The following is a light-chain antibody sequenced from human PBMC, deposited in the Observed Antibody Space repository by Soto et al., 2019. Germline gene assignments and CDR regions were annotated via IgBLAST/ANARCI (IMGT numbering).Light chain of an antibody. CDR2: SNN. CDR1: SSNIGSNT. CDR3: VAWVDSPNGYVV. J-gene: IGLJ2*01. V-gene: IGLV1-44*01. Sequence: QSVLTQAPSASGTPGQRVTISCSGSSSNIGSNTVNWYQQLPGTAPKLVIYSNNQRPSGVPDRFSGSKSGTSASLAISGLQSEDEADYYCVAWVDSPNGYVVFGGGTKLTVL.